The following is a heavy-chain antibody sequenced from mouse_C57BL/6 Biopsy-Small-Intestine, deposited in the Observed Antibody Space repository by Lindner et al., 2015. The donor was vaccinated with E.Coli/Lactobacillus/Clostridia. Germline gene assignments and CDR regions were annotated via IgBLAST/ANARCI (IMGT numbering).Heavy chain of an antibody. Sequence: SVKVSCKASGGTFSDYTITWVRQAPGQGLEWMGRNTPNVGMTNYAQKFRGRVTFIADKSTNTAYMELTNLRSEDTAIYYCARDMRQYCAGDCLEWYFDLWGRGTLVTVSS. V-gene: IGHV1-4*01. CDR2: NTPNVGMT. D-gene: IGHD2-13*01. CDR1: GGTFSDYT. CDR3: ARDMRQYCAGDCLEWYFDL. J-gene: IGHJ1*01.